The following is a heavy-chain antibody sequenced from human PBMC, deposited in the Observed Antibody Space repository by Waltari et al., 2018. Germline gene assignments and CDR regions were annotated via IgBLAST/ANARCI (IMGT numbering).Heavy chain of an antibody. V-gene: IGHV3-23*01. CDR2: LSTYATTI. Sequence: QLLQSGGGPVQPGGSLRLSCAASGFDFRRYVMAWVRQSPRQGLEWVQVLSTYATTILYSDAVRGRSTISRDNSNNIVSLQMDSLRVEDTAMYYCARLKSLDSRWFYSFDLWGQGTLVTVSS. CDR1: GFDFRRYV. CDR3: ARLKSLDSRWFYSFDL. D-gene: IGHD2-15*01. J-gene: IGHJ4*01.